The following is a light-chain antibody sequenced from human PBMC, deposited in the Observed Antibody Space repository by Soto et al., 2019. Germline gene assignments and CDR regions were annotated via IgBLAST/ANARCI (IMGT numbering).Light chain of an antibody. J-gene: IGLJ2*01. Sequence: QSLLTQPASVSGSPGQSITISCIGTSSDVGGYNFVSWYQQHPGKAPKLMIYEVSNRPSGVSTRFSGSKSGNTASLTISGLQAEDEADYYCFSYRSTGILLFGGGTKLTVL. CDR2: EVS. CDR1: SSDVGGYNF. V-gene: IGLV2-14*01. CDR3: FSYRSTGILL.